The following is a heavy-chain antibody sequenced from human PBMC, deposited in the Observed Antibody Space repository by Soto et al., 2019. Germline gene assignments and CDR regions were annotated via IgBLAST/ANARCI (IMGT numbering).Heavy chain of an antibody. D-gene: IGHD6-19*01. J-gene: IGHJ4*02. CDR1: GNSFTSYG. CDR3: ARNVGSSGWTYFDY. Sequence: XESLKVSWKCSGNSFTSYGIGWVRQMPGKGLEWMGIIYPGDSDTRYSPSFQGQVTISADKSISTAYLQWSSLKASDTAMYYCARNVGSSGWTYFDYWGQGTLVTVSS. V-gene: IGHV5-51*01. CDR2: IYPGDSDT.